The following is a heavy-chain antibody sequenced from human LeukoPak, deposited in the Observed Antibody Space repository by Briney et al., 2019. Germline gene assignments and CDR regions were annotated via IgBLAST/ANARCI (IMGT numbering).Heavy chain of an antibody. CDR1: GYTFPSYF. D-gene: IGHD6-6*01. J-gene: IGHJ4*02. Sequence: ASVKVSCKASGYTFPSYFMHWVRQAPGQGLEWMGIINPTGGSTTYAQKFQGRVTMTRDTSTSTVYMELSSLRSDDTAVYYCAGTAARRFDYWGQGTLVTVSP. V-gene: IGHV1-46*01. CDR3: AGTAARRFDY. CDR2: INPTGGST.